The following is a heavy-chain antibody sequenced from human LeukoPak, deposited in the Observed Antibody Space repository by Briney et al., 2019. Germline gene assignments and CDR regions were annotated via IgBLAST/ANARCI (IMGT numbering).Heavy chain of an antibody. CDR1: GFTVSSTY. CDR2: IYSGGIT. Sequence: GGSLRLSWAASGFTVSSTYMSWVRQAPGKGLEWVSLIYSGGITYYTDSVKGRFTISRDNPKNTLYLQMNSLRAEDTAVYYCARDAGTGHEAFDIWGQGTMVTVSS. D-gene: IGHD1-14*01. CDR3: ARDAGTGHEAFDI. V-gene: IGHV3-53*01. J-gene: IGHJ3*02.